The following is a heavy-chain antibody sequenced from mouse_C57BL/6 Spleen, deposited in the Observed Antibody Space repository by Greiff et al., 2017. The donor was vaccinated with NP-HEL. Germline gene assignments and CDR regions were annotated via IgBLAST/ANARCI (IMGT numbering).Heavy chain of an antibody. CDR2: INPNNGGT. CDR3: ASPNWYYAMDY. D-gene: IGHD4-1*01. Sequence: EVKLQESGPELVKPGASVKMSCKASGYTFTDYNMHWVKQSHGKSLEWIGYINPNNGGTSYNQKFKGKATLTVNKSSSTAYMELRSLTSEDSAVYYCASPNWYYAMDYWGQGTSVTVSS. V-gene: IGHV1-22*01. CDR1: GYTFTDYN. J-gene: IGHJ4*01.